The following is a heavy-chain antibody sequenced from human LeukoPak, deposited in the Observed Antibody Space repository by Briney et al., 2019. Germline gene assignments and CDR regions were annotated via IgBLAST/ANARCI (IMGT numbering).Heavy chain of an antibody. CDR2: IYYSGTT. Sequence: SQTLSLTCTVSGGSISSAGYYWSWIRQHPGKGLEWIAYIYYSGTTYSHPSLKSRVTMSVDTSKNQFSLKLSSVTAADTAVYYCARDPSTGTTGYYYYGMDVWGQGTTVTVSS. CDR3: ARDPSTGTTGYYYYGMDV. D-gene: IGHD1-1*01. J-gene: IGHJ6*02. V-gene: IGHV4-31*03. CDR1: GGSISSAGYY.